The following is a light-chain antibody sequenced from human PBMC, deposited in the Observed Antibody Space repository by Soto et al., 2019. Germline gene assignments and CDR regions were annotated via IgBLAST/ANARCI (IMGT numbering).Light chain of an antibody. J-gene: IGKJ1*01. Sequence: EIVFTQSPATLSSSPGERATLSCRASQTVSNKLAWYQHKPGQAPRLLIYDTSNRATGIPARFSGSGSGTDFTLTISRLEPEDFAVYYCHQRKSWPRTCGQGTKVDIK. CDR1: QTVSNK. V-gene: IGKV3-11*01. CDR2: DTS. CDR3: HQRKSWPRT.